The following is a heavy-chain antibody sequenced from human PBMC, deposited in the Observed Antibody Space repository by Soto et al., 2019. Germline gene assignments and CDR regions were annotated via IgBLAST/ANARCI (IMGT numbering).Heavy chain of an antibody. D-gene: IGHD3-10*02. CDR1: GGTFSSYA. CDR3: ASLFVGSTGLGY. CDR2: IIPIFGTA. J-gene: IGHJ4*02. Sequence: GASVKVSCKASGGTFSSYAISWVRQAPGQGLEWMGGIIPIFGTANYAQKFQGRVTITADESTSTAYMELSSLRSEDTAVYYCASLFVGSTGLGYWGQGTLVTVSS. V-gene: IGHV1-69*13.